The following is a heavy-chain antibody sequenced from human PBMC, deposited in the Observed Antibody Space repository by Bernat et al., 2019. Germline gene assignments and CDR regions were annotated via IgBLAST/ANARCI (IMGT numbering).Heavy chain of an antibody. J-gene: IGHJ2*01. CDR1: GYTFTSYA. D-gene: IGHD2-8*01. CDR2: INAGNGNT. V-gene: IGHV1-3*01. Sequence: QVQLVQSGAEVKKPGASVKVSCKASGYTFTSYAMHWVRQAPGQRLEWMGWINAGNGNTKYSQKFQGRVTITRDTSARTAYMELSSLGSEDTAVYYCAGDGAVRYFDLWGRGTLVTVSS. CDR3: AGDGAVRYFDL.